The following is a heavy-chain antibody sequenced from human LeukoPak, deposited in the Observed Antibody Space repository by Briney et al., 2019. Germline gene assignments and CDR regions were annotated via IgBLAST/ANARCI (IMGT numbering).Heavy chain of an antibody. CDR3: LRDLNWSLDQ. Sequence: GGSLRLSCAASGFTFSDFYMSWIRQAPGKGLVWVSRIKSDGITITYADSVKGRFTISRDNAKNTLYLQMNSLRAEDTAVYYCLRDLNWSLDQWGQGTLVTVSS. V-gene: IGHV3-74*01. CDR2: IKSDGITI. D-gene: IGHD1-20*01. CDR1: GFTFSDFY. J-gene: IGHJ4*02.